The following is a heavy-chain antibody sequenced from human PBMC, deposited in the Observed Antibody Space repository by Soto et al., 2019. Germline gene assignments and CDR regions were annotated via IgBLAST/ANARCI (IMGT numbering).Heavy chain of an antibody. CDR3: VKDERDQRGDY. D-gene: IGHD2-2*01. V-gene: IGHV1-69*08. Sequence: QVQLVQSGAEVKKPGSSVKVSCKASGGTFSSYTISWVRQAPGQGLEWMGRIIPILGIANYAHKFQGRVTXTXXKSTSTTYMELSSLRLEDTDVDYCVKDERDQRGDYWGQGTPGTVSP. CDR2: IIPILGIA. CDR1: GGTFSSYT. J-gene: IGHJ4*02.